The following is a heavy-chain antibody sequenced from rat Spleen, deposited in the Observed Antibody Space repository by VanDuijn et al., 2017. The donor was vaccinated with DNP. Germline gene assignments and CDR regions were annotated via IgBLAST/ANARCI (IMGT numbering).Heavy chain of an antibody. CDR2: ISYDGSST. CDR1: GFTFSDYY. D-gene: IGHD1-1*01. Sequence: EVQLVESDGGLVQPGRSLKLSCAASGFTFSDYYMAWVRQAPTKGLEWVATISYDGSSTYYRDSVKGRFTLSRDNAKITLYLQMDRLRSEDTATYYCARHYYSGAVDYWGQGVMVTVSS. CDR3: ARHYYSGAVDY. J-gene: IGHJ2*01. V-gene: IGHV5-29*01.